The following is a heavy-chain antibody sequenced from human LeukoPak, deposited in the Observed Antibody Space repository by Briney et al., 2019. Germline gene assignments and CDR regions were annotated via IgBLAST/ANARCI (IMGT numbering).Heavy chain of an antibody. CDR3: ARERSTVAPPHPFDY. CDR1: GLTFSTYA. J-gene: IGHJ4*02. CDR2: ISGSGAST. Sequence: GGSLRLSCAASGLTFSTYAMGWVRQAPGKGLEWVSAISGSGASTYYADSVRGRFTISRDNSKNTLYLQMNSLRAEDTAVYYCARERSTVAPPHPFDYWGQGTLVTVSS. D-gene: IGHD4-23*01. V-gene: IGHV3-23*01.